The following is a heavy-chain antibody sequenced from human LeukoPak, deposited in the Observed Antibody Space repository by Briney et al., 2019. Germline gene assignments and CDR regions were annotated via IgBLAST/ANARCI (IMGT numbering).Heavy chain of an antibody. Sequence: PGGSLRLSCSASGFTFSSYAMHWVRQAPGKGLEYVSAISSNGGSTYYADSVKGRFTISRDNSKNTLYLQVSSLRAEDTAIYFCAKGHTNLDPAGDQGALVIVSS. V-gene: IGHV3-64D*06. CDR1: GFTFSSYA. CDR2: ISSNGGST. D-gene: IGHD1-1*01. J-gene: IGHJ4*02. CDR3: AKGHTNLDPA.